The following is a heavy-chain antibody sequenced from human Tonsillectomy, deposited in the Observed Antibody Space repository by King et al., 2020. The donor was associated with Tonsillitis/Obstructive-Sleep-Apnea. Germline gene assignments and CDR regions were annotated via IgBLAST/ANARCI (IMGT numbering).Heavy chain of an antibody. Sequence: QLVQSGPEVKKPGASVKVSCKASGYDFTTYGITWVRQAPGQGFEWMGWISAYNGATKLRQKFQDRVTLTTETSTTTAYMDLRNLKADDTAVYFCARERDFRSDVGGQGTTVIVSS. V-gene: IGHV1-18*01. CDR2: ISAYNGAT. CDR3: ARERDFRSDV. D-gene: IGHD3-3*01. J-gene: IGHJ6*02. CDR1: GYDFTTYG.